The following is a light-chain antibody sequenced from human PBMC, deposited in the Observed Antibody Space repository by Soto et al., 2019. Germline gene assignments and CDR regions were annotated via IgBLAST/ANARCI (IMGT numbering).Light chain of an antibody. V-gene: IGLV2-8*01. CDR2: EVT. J-gene: IGLJ2*01. CDR1: SSDVGGYNY. CDR3: SSYAGSNTVV. Sequence: QSALTQPPSASGSPGQSVTISCTGTSSDVGGYNYVSWYQQHPAKAPKLLIYEVTKRPSGVPDRFSGSKSGNTASLTVSGLQAEDEADYYCSSYAGSNTVVFGGGTKVTVL.